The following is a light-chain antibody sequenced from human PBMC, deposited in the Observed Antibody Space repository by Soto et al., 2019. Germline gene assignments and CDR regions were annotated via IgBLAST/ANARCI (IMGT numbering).Light chain of an antibody. CDR3: QQRDNWPIT. J-gene: IGKJ5*01. CDR2: DTS. V-gene: IGKV3-11*01. CDR1: QTIRGL. Sequence: EIVLTQSPATLSLSPGERATLSCRTSQTIRGLLNWYQQRPGQAPRLLIYDTSNRATVIPAMFSGGGSGTDFPLTISRLCPEDIGGYFFQQRDNWPITFGQATRLDIK.